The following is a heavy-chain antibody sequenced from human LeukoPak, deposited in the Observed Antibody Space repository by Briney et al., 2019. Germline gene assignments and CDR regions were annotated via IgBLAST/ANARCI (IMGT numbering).Heavy chain of an antibody. CDR1: GGSISGFY. D-gene: IGHD3-16*01. J-gene: IGHJ4*02. CDR3: ARGGAYYDIYFDY. V-gene: IGHV4-4*07. Sequence: SETLSLTCTVSGGSISGFYWSWIRQTAGKGLEWIGRFYSSGNTNYNPSLKSRVTLSVDTSKNQFSLKLNSVTAADTAVYYCARGGAYYDIYFDYWGQGTLVTVSS. CDR2: FYSSGNT.